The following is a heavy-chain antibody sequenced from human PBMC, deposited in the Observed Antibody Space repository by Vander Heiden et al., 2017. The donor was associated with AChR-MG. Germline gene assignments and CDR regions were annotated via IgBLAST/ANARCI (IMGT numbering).Heavy chain of an antibody. D-gene: IGHD4-17*01. V-gene: IGHV3-30-3*01. CDR2: IADDGSNK. CDR3: VRGRGTVTTSRFDY. J-gene: IGHJ4*02. Sequence: QVQLVESGGGVVQPERSLRLSCAASGFTFSNYVMHWVRQAPGKGLEWVAVIADDGSNKYYADSVKGRFTISRDNSKNMLYLQMNTLRAEDTTMYYCVRGRGTVTTSRFDYWGQGTLVTVSS. CDR1: GFTFSNYV.